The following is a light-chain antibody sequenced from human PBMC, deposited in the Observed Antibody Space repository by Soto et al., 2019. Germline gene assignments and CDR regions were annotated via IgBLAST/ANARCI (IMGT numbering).Light chain of an antibody. CDR3: TTWDDSLSGRV. Sequence: QPVLTQPPSASGTPGQRVSISCSGSSSNIGNGYVYWYQQLPGTAPKLLIYKNNQRPSGVPDRFSGSKSGTSASLAISGLRSEDEADYYCTTWDDSLSGRVFGGGTKVTVL. CDR1: SSNIGNGY. V-gene: IGLV1-47*01. CDR2: KNN. J-gene: IGLJ3*02.